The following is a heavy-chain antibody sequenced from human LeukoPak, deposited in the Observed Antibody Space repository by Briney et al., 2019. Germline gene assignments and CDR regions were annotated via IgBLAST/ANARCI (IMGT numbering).Heavy chain of an antibody. D-gene: IGHD1-26*01. CDR2: IRYDGSNK. Sequence: GRSLRLSCAASGFTFSSYGMHCVRQSPGKGLEGVAGIRYDGSNKYYADSVKGRFTNSRDNSKHTLSLQMNRLRDEDTAVYYCASAGWFRRELHLDYWGQGTLVPVSS. CDR1: GFTFSSYG. CDR3: ASAGWFRRELHLDY. J-gene: IGHJ4*02. V-gene: IGHV3-33*01.